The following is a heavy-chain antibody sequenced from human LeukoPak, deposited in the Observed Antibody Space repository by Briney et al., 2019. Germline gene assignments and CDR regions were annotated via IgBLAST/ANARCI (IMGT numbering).Heavy chain of an antibody. V-gene: IGHV4-59*12. D-gene: IGHD1-26*01. Sequence: SETLSLTCTVSGGSINTYYWSWIRQPPGKGLEWIGYIYHSGSTYYNPSLKSRVTISVDRSKNQFSLKLSSVTAADTAVYYCARGALGDDAFDIWGQGTMVTVSS. CDR1: GGSINTYY. CDR3: ARGALGDDAFDI. J-gene: IGHJ3*02. CDR2: IYHSGST.